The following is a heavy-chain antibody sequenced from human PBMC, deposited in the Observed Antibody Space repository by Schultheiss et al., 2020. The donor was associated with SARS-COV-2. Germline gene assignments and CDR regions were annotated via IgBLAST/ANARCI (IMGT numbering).Heavy chain of an antibody. V-gene: IGHV1-2*02. Sequence: ASVKVSCKASGGTFSSYAISWVRQAPGQGLEWMGWINPNSGGTNYAQKFQGRVTMTRDTSISTAYMELRSLRSDDTAVYYCARDSSGYSYYYGMDVWGQGTTVTVSS. CDR3: ARDSSGYSYYYGMDV. CDR2: INPNSGGT. J-gene: IGHJ6*02. CDR1: GGTFSSYA. D-gene: IGHD3-22*01.